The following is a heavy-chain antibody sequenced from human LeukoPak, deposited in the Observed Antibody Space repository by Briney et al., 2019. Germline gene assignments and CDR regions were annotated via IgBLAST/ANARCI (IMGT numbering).Heavy chain of an antibody. V-gene: IGHV1-8*01. CDR2: MNHNSGKT. Sequence: ASVKLSCKDAGYSFTSYDINWVRQATGQGREWMGWMNHNSGKTGYAQKFHGRVTMTRTTSISTAYMELSSLRSEDTAVYYCARFNSDFWSGYYWYYYYYIDVWGKGTTVTVSS. CDR1: GYSFTSYD. D-gene: IGHD3-3*01. J-gene: IGHJ6*03. CDR3: ARFNSDFWSGYYWYYYYYIDV.